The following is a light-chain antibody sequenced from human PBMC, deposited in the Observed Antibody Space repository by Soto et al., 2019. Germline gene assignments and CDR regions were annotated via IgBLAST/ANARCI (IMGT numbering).Light chain of an antibody. CDR2: GAS. V-gene: IGKV3-15*01. CDR1: QSVSNF. CDR3: QHYTNWPWT. Sequence: EIVMTQSPATLPVSPGERATLSCRASQSVSNFLAWSQQKPGQAPRLLIYGASTRATGIPARFSGSGSGTEFTLNISSLQAEDFAVYYCQHYTNWPWTFGQGTKVEIK. J-gene: IGKJ1*01.